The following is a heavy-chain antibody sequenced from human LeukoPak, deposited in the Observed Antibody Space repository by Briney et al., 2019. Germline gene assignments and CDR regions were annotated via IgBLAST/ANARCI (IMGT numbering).Heavy chain of an antibody. V-gene: IGHV4-59*01. CDR1: GGSISSYY. CDR2: LYYSGST. D-gene: IGHD6-6*01. CDR3: ARRHAEYSSSSDPYYFDY. Sequence: SETLSLTCTVSGGSISSYYWTWIRQPPGKGLEWIGSLYYSGSTNYNPSLKSRVTISVDTSKNQFSLKLSSVTAADTAVYYCARRHAEYSSSSDPYYFDYWGQGTLVTVSS. J-gene: IGHJ4*02.